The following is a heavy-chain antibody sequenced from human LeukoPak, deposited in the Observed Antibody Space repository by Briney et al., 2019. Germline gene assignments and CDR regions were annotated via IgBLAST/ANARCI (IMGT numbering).Heavy chain of an antibody. CDR2: ISSSSSTI. V-gene: IGHV3-48*04. Sequence: GGSLRLSCAASGFTFSSYSMNWVRQAPGKGLEWVSYISSSSSTIYYADSVKGRFTISRDNPKNSRYLEMNSLRSDDTAIYYCARDRDYGTFDYWGQGTLVTVSS. D-gene: IGHD4-17*01. CDR1: GFTFSSYS. J-gene: IGHJ4*02. CDR3: ARDRDYGTFDY.